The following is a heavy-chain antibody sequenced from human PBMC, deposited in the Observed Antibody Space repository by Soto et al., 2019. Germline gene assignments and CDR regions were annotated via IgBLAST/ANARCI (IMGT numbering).Heavy chain of an antibody. CDR3: APTLGSSNYGAFHI. D-gene: IGHD3-10*01. CDR2: INPRGDST. Sequence: QVQLVQSGAEVKKPGASVKVSCKASGYTFTNSYIHWVRQTPGQGLQWMGMINPRGDSTTYAQRFQGRVTLTRDTSTTTVYMELSSLRSEDTAIYYCAPTLGSSNYGAFHIWGQGTMVTVSS. CDR1: GYTFTNSY. J-gene: IGHJ3*02. V-gene: IGHV1-46*03.